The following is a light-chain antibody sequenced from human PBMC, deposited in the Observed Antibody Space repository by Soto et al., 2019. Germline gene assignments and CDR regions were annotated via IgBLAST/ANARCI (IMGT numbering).Light chain of an antibody. CDR2: GPS. J-gene: IGKJ2*01. CDR3: QQYHNWPPYT. V-gene: IGKV3-15*01. Sequence: EIVMTHSPATLSVSPGERATLSCRASQSGSTNLAWYQQKPGQAPRLLMYGPSTRATGIPARFIGSGSGTEFTLPISSLQSEDFAGYYCQQYHNWPPYTFGQGTKLAIK. CDR1: QSGSTN.